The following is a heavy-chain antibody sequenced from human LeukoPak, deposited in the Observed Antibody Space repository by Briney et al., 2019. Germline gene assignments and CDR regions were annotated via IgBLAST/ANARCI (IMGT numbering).Heavy chain of an antibody. Sequence: GGSLRLSCAASGFNFRGYAMHWVRQAPGEGLEWVALIRSNGNEKFYLDAVQGRFTISRDNSKNTLYLQMNSLRAEDTAVYYCAKDLVVPAAMYKTYYYYYGMDVWGQGTTVTVSS. V-gene: IGHV3-30*02. J-gene: IGHJ6*02. D-gene: IGHD2-2*01. CDR1: GFNFRGYA. CDR2: IRSNGNEK. CDR3: AKDLVVPAAMYKTYYYYYGMDV.